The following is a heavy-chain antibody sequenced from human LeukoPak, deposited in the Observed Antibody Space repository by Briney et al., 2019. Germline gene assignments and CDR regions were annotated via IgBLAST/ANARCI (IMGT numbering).Heavy chain of an antibody. V-gene: IGHV3-33*06. Sequence: GGSLRLSCAASGFTFSNYGMHWVRQAPGKGLEWVAVIWHDRINKDYADSVKGRFTISRDNSKNTLYLQMNSLRVEDTAVYYCAKDHDFWGQGTLVTVSS. CDR2: IWHDRINK. CDR3: AKDHDF. CDR1: GFTFSNYG. D-gene: IGHD3-3*01. J-gene: IGHJ4*02.